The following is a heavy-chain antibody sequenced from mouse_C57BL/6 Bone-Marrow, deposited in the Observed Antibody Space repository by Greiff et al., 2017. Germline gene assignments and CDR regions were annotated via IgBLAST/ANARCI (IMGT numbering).Heavy chain of an antibody. J-gene: IGHJ3*01. CDR3: ARWGYYGSGFAY. V-gene: IGHV7-3*01. CDR2: IRNKANGYST. D-gene: IGHD1-1*01. CDR1: GFTFTDYY. Sequence: EVKLMESGGGLVQPGGSLSLSCAASGFTFTDYYMSWVRQPPGKALEWLGFIRNKANGYSTEYSASLKGRFTISRDNSQSILYLQMNALRAEDSATYYCARWGYYGSGFAYWGQGTLVTVSA.